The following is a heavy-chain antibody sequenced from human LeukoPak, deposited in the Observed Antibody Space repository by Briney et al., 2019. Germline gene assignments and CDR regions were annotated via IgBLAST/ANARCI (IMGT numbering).Heavy chain of an antibody. D-gene: IGHD5-12*01. Sequence: SETLSLTCTVSGGSISGYFWTWIRQPAGKGLEWIGRMYSTGSNNYNPSLKSRVTMSLNTSKNHFSLNLTSVTAADTAVYYCAREPTSGREPTSGRPLDYWGQGTLVTVSS. CDR3: AREPTSGREPTSGRPLDY. J-gene: IGHJ4*02. CDR1: GGSISGYF. CDR2: MYSTGSN. V-gene: IGHV4-4*07.